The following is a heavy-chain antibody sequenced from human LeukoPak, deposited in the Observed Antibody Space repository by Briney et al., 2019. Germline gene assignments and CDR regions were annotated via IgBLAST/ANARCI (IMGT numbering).Heavy chain of an antibody. CDR2: ISGSGGST. CDR3: AKDREYYYDSSGYYDAFDI. J-gene: IGHJ3*02. Sequence: GGSLRLSCAASGFTFSSYAMSWVREAPGKGLEWVSAISGSGGSTYYADSVKGRFTISRDNYKNTLYLQMNSLRAEDTAVYYCAKDREYYYDSSGYYDAFDIWGQGTMVTVSS. CDR1: GFTFSSYA. D-gene: IGHD3-22*01. V-gene: IGHV3-23*01.